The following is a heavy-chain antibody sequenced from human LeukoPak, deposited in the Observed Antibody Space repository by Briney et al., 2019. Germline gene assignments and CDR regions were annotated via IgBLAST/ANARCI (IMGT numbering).Heavy chain of an antibody. J-gene: IGHJ4*02. V-gene: IGHV3-23*01. CDR2: ISGSGGST. CDR1: GFTFSSYA. CDR3: AKGAVVGPYYFDY. D-gene: IGHD6-19*01. Sequence: GGSLRLSCAASGFTFSSYAMSWVRQAPGKGLEWVSGISGSGGSTYYADSVKGRFTISRDNSKNTLYLQMNSLRAEDTAVYCCAKGAVVGPYYFDYWGQGTLVTVSS.